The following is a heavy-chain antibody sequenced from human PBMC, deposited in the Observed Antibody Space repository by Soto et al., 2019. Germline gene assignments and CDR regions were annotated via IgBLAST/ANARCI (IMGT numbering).Heavy chain of an antibody. D-gene: IGHD4-17*01. J-gene: IGHJ4*02. CDR3: ARAYGDYGISGY. CDR2: IWYDGSNK. Sequence: GGSLRLSCAASGFTFSSYGMHWVRQAPGKGLEWVAVIWYDGSNKYYADSVKGRFTISRDNSKNTLYLQMNSLRAEDTAVYYCARAYGDYGISGYWGQGTLVTVSS. CDR1: GFTFSSYG. V-gene: IGHV3-33*01.